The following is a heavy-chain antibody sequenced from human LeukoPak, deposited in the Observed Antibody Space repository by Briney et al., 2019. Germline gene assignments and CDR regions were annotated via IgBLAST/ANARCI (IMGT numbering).Heavy chain of an antibody. CDR2: INPYSGDT. Sequence: GASVKVSCKASGYTFTSYAMNWVRQAPGQGLEWMGWINPYSGDTAYAQKFQGRVTMTRDTSINTAYMELNRLKFDDTAVYYCARGTMNLDSWGQGTLVTVSS. D-gene: IGHD3-22*01. CDR1: GYTFTSYA. CDR3: ARGTMNLDS. V-gene: IGHV1-2*02. J-gene: IGHJ4*02.